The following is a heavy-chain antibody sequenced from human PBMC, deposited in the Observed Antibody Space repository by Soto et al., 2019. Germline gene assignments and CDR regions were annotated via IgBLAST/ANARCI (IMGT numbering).Heavy chain of an antibody. CDR1: GFTFSSYA. V-gene: IGHV3-23*01. D-gene: IGHD2-21*02. Sequence: EVQLLESGGGLVQPGGSLRLSCAASGFTFSSYAMSWVRQAPGKGLEWVSAISGSGGSTYYADSVKGRFTISRDNSKNTLYLQMNSLRAEDTAVYYCAKGVVTTAYYYYYMDVWGKGTTVTVSS. CDR2: ISGSGGST. CDR3: AKGVVTTAYYYYYMDV. J-gene: IGHJ6*03.